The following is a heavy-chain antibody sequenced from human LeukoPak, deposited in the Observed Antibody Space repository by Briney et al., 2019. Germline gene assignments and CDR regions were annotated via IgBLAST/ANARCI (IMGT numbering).Heavy chain of an antibody. D-gene: IGHD5-24*01. J-gene: IGHJ6*02. CDR1: GYTFTSYG. CDR3: ASHGSSHYYYYGMDV. V-gene: IGHV1-18*01. CDR2: ISASNGNT. Sequence: ASVTVSCKASGYTFTSYGISWVRQAPGQGLEWMGWISASNGNTNYAQKLQGRVTMTTDTSTSTAYMELRSLRSDDTAVYYCASHGSSHYYYYGMDVWGQGTTVTVSS.